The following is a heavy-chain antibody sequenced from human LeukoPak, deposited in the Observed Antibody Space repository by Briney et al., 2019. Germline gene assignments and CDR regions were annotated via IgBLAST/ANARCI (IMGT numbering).Heavy chain of an antibody. Sequence: GGSLRLSCAASGFTVSSSYMYWVRQAPGKGLEWVSFLYRGDSAIYAESVMGRFTISRDNSKNTLYLLMNSLIPEDTAVYYCAREVVSTPSYFDSWGQGTLVTVSS. J-gene: IGHJ4*02. CDR1: GFTVSSSY. V-gene: IGHV3-53*01. D-gene: IGHD2-15*01. CDR2: LYRGDSA. CDR3: AREVVSTPSYFDS.